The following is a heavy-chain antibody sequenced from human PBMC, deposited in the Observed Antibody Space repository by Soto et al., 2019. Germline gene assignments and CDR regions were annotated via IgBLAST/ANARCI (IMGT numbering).Heavy chain of an antibody. V-gene: IGHV1-18*04. J-gene: IGHJ6*02. D-gene: IGHD2-15*01. CDR3: ARDRSGGHPYGFYYYYGMDV. Sequence: QVKLMQSGAEVRMPGASVRVSCEASGYTLVNYGLSWVRQAPGQGLEWLGYISANDGQTEYSESFNGSVTMTSDTSTSTVYMELSSLSSDDTAMYYCARDRSGGHPYGFYYYYGMDVWGQGTSVSVFS. CDR1: GYTLVNYG. CDR2: ISANDGQT.